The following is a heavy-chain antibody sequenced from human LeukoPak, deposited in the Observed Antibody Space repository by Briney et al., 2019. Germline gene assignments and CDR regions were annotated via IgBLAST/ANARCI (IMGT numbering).Heavy chain of an antibody. V-gene: IGHV4-38-2*02. CDR3: ASGLTTVTTSWFDP. Sequence: PSETLSLTCTVSGYSISSGYYWGWIRQPPGKGLEWIGSIYHSGSTYYNPSLKSRVTISVDTSKNQFSLKLSSVTAADTAVYYCASGLTTVTTSWFDPWGQGTLVTVSS. CDR1: GYSISSGYY. J-gene: IGHJ5*02. D-gene: IGHD4-17*01. CDR2: IYHSGST.